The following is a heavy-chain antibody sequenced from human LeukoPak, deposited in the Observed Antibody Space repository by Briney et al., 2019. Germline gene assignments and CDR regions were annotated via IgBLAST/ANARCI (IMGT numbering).Heavy chain of an antibody. CDR1: GYTFTGYY. CDR2: MNPNSGGI. J-gene: IGHJ4*02. D-gene: IGHD2-2*01. Sequence: ASVKVSCEASGYTFTGYYIHWVRQAPGQGLEWMGWMNPNSGGINYAQKFQGRVTMTRDTSISTAYMELSRLRSDDTAVYYCARGYCSSSSCYSYNSWGQGTLVTVSS. V-gene: IGHV1-2*02. CDR3: ARGYCSSSSCYSYNS.